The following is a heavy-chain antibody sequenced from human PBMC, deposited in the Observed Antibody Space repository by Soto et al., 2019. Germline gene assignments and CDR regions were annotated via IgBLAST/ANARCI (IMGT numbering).Heavy chain of an antibody. Sequence: GGSLRLSCAASGFTFSSYAMSWVRQAPGKGLEWVSAISGSGGSTYYVDSVKGRFTISRDNSKNTLYLQMNSLRAEDTAVYYCAKPTYYYDSSGYYYDYWGQGTLVTVSS. CDR1: GFTFSSYA. J-gene: IGHJ4*02. V-gene: IGHV3-23*01. CDR2: ISGSGGST. D-gene: IGHD3-22*01. CDR3: AKPTYYYDSSGYYYDY.